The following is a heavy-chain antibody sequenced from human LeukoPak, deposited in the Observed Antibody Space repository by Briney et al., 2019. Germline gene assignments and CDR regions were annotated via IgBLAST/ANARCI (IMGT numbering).Heavy chain of an antibody. J-gene: IGHJ3*02. Sequence: GGSLRLSCAASGFTYSSYWMHWVRQVPGKGLVWVSRIGTDGSRTTYADYVQGRFTISRDNAKNALYLQMNSLRAEDTAVYYCARDKYGGNSNAFDIWGQGTLVTVSS. V-gene: IGHV3-74*01. D-gene: IGHD4-23*01. CDR2: IGTDGSRT. CDR3: ARDKYGGNSNAFDI. CDR1: GFTYSSYW.